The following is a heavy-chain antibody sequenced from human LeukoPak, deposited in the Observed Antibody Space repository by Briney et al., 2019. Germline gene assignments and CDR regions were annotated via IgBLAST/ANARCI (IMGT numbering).Heavy chain of an antibody. D-gene: IGHD5-12*01. CDR2: IYSGGST. J-gene: IGHJ4*02. CDR3: AKEGAYSGYEVFDY. CDR1: GFTVSSNY. Sequence: GGSLRLSCAASGFTVSSNYMSWVRQAPGKGLEWVSVIYSGGSTYYADSVKGRFTISRDNSKNTLYLQMNSLRAEDTAVYYCAKEGAYSGYEVFDYWGQGTLVTVSS. V-gene: IGHV3-66*01.